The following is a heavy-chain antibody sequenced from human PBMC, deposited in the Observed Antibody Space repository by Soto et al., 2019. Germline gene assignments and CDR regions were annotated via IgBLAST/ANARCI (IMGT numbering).Heavy chain of an antibody. J-gene: IGHJ4*02. CDR1: GFTFSNAW. CDR2: IKSKTDGGTT. CDR3: TTDLGDILTGYYFDY. D-gene: IGHD3-9*01. Sequence: GGSLRLSCAASGFTFSNAWMSWVRQAPGKGLEWVGRIKSKTDGGTTDYAAPVKGRFTISRDDSKNTLYLQMNSLKTEDTAVYYCTTDLGDILTGYYFDYWGQGTLVTVSS. V-gene: IGHV3-15*01.